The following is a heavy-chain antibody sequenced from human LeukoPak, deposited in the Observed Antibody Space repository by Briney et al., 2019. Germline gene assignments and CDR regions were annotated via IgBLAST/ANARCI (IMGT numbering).Heavy chain of an antibody. J-gene: IGHJ4*02. D-gene: IGHD5-18*01. CDR1: GGPISSGDYY. Sequence: SETLSLTCTVSGGPISSGDYYWSWIRQPPGKDLEWIGYIYYSGTTFYNPSLKSRLTISVDTSKNQFSLKLSSVTAADTAVYYCARDLSHGYSYGFAPGSGDWGQGTLVTVSS. V-gene: IGHV4-30-4*08. CDR2: IYYSGTT. CDR3: ARDLSHGYSYGFAPGSGD.